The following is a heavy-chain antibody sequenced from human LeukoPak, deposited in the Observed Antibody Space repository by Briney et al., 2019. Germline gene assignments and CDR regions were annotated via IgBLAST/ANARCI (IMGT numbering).Heavy chain of an antibody. J-gene: IGHJ4*02. CDR2: IQFDGSVE. CDR1: GFTFKDYG. CDR3: AKVSGFGYYSPYFAL. D-gene: IGHD3-22*01. V-gene: IGHV3-30*02. Sequence: GSLRLSCAASGFTFKDYGMNWVRLSPGKGPEWVAFIQFDGSVEYYADSVKGRFTVSRDNSKNTLFLQMDGLREEDTGVYYCAKVSGFGYYSPYFALGGPGTVVTVSS.